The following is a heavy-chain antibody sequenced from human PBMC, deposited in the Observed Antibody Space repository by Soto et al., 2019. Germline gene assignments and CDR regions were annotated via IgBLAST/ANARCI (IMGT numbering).Heavy chain of an antibody. CDR2: IYYSGST. Sequence: SETLSLTCTVSGGSIGSGGYYWSWIRQHPGKGLEWIGYIYYSGSTYYNPSLKSRVTISVDTSKNQFSLKLSSVTAADTAVYYCARGSSSRMSGYYYYYGMDVWGQGTTVTV. D-gene: IGHD6-6*01. CDR1: GGSIGSGGYY. V-gene: IGHV4-31*03. J-gene: IGHJ6*02. CDR3: ARGSSSRMSGYYYYYGMDV.